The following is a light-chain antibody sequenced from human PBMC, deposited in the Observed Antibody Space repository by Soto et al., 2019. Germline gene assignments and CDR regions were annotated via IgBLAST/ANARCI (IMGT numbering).Light chain of an antibody. Sequence: DIQMTQSPSSLSASVGDRVTITCRASQSISNYLNWYQQKPGTAPKLLIYTASSLQSGVPSRFSGSGSGTDITLTISSLQHEDFETYYCQPSHSTPLTFGGGTKVEIK. V-gene: IGKV1-39*01. CDR3: QPSHSTPLT. CDR1: QSISNY. CDR2: TAS. J-gene: IGKJ4*01.